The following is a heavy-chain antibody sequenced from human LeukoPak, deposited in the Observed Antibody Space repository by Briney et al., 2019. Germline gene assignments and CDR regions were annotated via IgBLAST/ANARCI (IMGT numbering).Heavy chain of an antibody. CDR3: ARGQIYDYWTPVSWKFDL. D-gene: IGHD3-3*01. CDR2: VYTTGAGST. V-gene: IGHV4-38-2*02. J-gene: IGHJ2*01. Sequence: SETLSLTCTVSGFSVTSGYFWGWIRQPPGKGLEWIGNVYTTGAGSTYHNPSLKSRVTVSSDTSKNQVSLKLNSVTAADTAVYYCARGQIYDYWTPVSWKFDLWGRGTLVTVSS. CDR1: GFSVTSGYF.